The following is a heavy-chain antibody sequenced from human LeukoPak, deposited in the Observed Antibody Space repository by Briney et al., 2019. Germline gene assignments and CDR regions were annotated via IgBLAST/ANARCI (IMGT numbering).Heavy chain of an antibody. D-gene: IGHD3-3*01. V-gene: IGHV3-30*02. Sequence: SGRSLRLSCAASGFTFSSYGMHWVRQAPGKGLEWVAFIRYDGSNKYYADSVKGRFTISRDNSKNTLYLQMNSLRAEDTAVYYCANAPYDFWSGYLDYWGQGTLVTVSS. CDR2: IRYDGSNK. CDR1: GFTFSSYG. CDR3: ANAPYDFWSGYLDY. J-gene: IGHJ4*02.